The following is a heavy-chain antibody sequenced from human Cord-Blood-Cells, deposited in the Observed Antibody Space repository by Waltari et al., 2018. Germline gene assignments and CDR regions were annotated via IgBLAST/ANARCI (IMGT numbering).Heavy chain of an antibody. J-gene: IGHJ4*02. CDR1: GFTFSSYS. D-gene: IGHD1-26*01. V-gene: IGHV3-21*01. CDR3: AGSTTSSSR. CDR2: SSSSSYI. Sequence: EVQLVESGGGLVKPGGSLRLSCAASGFTFSSYSMNWVRQAPGKGLEWVSSSSSSSYIYYADSVKGRFTISRDDAKNSLYLQMNSLRAEDTAVYYCAGSTTSSSRWGQGTLVTVSS.